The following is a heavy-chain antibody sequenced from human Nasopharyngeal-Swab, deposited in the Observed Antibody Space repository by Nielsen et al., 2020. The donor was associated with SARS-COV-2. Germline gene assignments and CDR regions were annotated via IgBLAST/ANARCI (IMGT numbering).Heavy chain of an antibody. CDR1: GFTLSNFV. Sequence: GGSLRLSCVASGFTLSNFVMHWVRQVPGEGLVWVSRIPTDDNPTTYADSVKGRFTISRDDARNTLYLQRNSLRAEDTALYYCTRDLNHKIDYWGQGTLVTVSS. V-gene: IGHV3-74*01. J-gene: IGHJ4*02. CDR2: IPTDDNPT. D-gene: IGHD1-14*01. CDR3: TRDLNHKIDY.